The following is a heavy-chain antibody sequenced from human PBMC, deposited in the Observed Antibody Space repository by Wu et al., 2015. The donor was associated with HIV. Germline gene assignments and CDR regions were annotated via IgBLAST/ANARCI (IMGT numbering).Heavy chain of an antibody. Sequence: QVQLAQSGAEVKKPGSSVKVSCRASGGTFNSYAVNWVRQAPEQGLEWMGRIIPMFDLKHYAQKFRGRITLTADESTGTAYMEVNNLRSDDTAMYYCATVFDTRGSSPGEWYLDLWGRGTLVTVSS. CDR1: GGTFNSYA. V-gene: IGHV1-69*13. CDR3: ATVFDTRGSSPGEWYLDL. D-gene: IGHD3-10*01. CDR2: IIPMFDLK. J-gene: IGHJ2*01.